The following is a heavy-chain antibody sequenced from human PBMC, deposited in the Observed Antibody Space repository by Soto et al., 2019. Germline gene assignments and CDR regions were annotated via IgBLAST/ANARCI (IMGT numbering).Heavy chain of an antibody. J-gene: IGHJ4*02. CDR1: GFTFGSYG. CDR3: AKDTRIAARPIGYFDH. V-gene: IGHV3-23*01. Sequence: EVQLLESGGGLVQPGGSLRLTCAASGFTFGSYGMSWVRQAPGKGLEWVSSLSGSSLTVYYADSVKGRFTISRDNSDNTLFLEMTSLRTEVGAFYYCAKDTRIAARPIGYFDHWGQGTLVTVSS. CDR2: LSGSSLTV. D-gene: IGHD6-6*01.